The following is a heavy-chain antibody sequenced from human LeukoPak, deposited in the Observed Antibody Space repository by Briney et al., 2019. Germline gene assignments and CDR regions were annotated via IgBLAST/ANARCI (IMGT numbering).Heavy chain of an antibody. CDR2: ISSSSSYI. D-gene: IGHD1-26*01. CDR1: GFTFSSYN. CDR3: AREGVGATTNYFDY. Sequence: GGSLRLSCAASGFTFSSYNMNWVRQAPGKGLEWVSSISSSSSYIYYADSVKGRFTISRGNAKNSLYLQMNSLRAEDTAVYYCAREGVGATTNYFDYWGQGTLVTVSS. J-gene: IGHJ4*02. V-gene: IGHV3-21*01.